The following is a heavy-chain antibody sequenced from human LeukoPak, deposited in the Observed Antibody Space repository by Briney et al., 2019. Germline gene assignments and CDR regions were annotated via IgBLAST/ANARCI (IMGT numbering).Heavy chain of an antibody. CDR2: IIPILNII. V-gene: IGHV1-69*04. D-gene: IGHD3-22*01. CDR3: ARDDDRAREIDY. J-gene: IGHJ4*02. CDR1: RGTFSKYA. Sequence: ASVKVSCKASRGTFSKYAISWVRQAPGQGLEWMGRIIPILNIIHYAQKFQGRVTIAADKSTSTAYMELSSLRSEDTAVYYCARDDDRAREIDYWGQGTLVTVSS.